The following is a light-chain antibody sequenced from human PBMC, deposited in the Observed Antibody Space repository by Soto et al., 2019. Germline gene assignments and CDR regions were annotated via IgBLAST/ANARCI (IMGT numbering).Light chain of an antibody. Sequence: MTQSPSSFSASTGDRVTITCRASQGISSYLAWYQQKPGKAPKLLIYAASTLQSGVPSRFSGSGSGTDFTLTISCLQSEDFATYYCQQYYSYPRLTFGGGTKVEIK. V-gene: IGKV1-8*01. CDR2: AAS. CDR1: QGISSY. J-gene: IGKJ4*01. CDR3: QQYYSYPRLT.